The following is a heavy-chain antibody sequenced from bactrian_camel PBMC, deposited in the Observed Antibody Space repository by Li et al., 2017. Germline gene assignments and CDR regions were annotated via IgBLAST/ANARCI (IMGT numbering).Heavy chain of an antibody. V-gene: IGHV3S60*01. D-gene: IGHD2*01. J-gene: IGHJ4*01. CDR2: ISSGGTT. CDR3: AADSCFSSTYYFDRTYNY. Sequence: HVQLVESGGGLVQPGGSLRLSCTASGFTFADSDMAWYRQAPGNECELVSSISSGGTTYYADSVKGRFTISQDNAKNTVYLQMDGLKPEDTAMYYCAADSCFSSTYYFDRTYNYWGQGTQVTVS. CDR1: GFTFADSD.